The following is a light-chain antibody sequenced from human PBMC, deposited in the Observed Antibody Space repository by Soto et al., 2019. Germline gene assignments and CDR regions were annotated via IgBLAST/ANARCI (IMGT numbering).Light chain of an antibody. Sequence: DIAVTQSPDSLAVSLGERATINCKSSQSVLYSSNNKNYLSWYQQKPGQPPKLLIYWASSRESGVPGRFSGSGSGTDFTLTLCSLQAEDVAVYYCQQYLTIPRTFGQGTKVEIK. V-gene: IGKV4-1*01. J-gene: IGKJ1*01. CDR2: WAS. CDR1: QSVLYSSNNKNY. CDR3: QQYLTIPRT.